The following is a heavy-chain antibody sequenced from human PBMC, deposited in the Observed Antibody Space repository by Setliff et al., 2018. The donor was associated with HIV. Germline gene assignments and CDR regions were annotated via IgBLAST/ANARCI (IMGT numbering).Heavy chain of an antibody. CDR3: ARMSISASVYFDY. V-gene: IGHV4-30-4*08. J-gene: IGHJ4*02. D-gene: IGHD2-2*01. CDR2: IYYTGDT. Sequence: SETLSLTCSVSGGSTTNGDHYWAWIRQSPGKGLEWIGYIYYTGDTYYSSSFESRVVISPDTSNNQSSLRVRSVTAADTALYFCARMSISASVYFDYWGQGTLVTVSS. CDR1: GGSTTNGDHY.